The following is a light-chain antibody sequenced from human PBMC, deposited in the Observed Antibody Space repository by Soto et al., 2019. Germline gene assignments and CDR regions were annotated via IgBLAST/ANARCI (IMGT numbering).Light chain of an antibody. J-gene: IGKJ5*01. CDR2: GAY. V-gene: IGKV3-20*01. CDR1: QFVRRN. CDR3: EPYGISVT. Sequence: TQAPXTLCTDHGERSPLSCRASQFVRRNLAWYKQKTGKXPXXTIYGAYNRATGIPARFSGSGSGTDFTLTRRSLETEDCAVYYCEPYGISVTFGHGTRLAI.